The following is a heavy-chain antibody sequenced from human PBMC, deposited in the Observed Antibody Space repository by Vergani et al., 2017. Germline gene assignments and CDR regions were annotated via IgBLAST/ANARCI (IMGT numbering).Heavy chain of an antibody. D-gene: IGHD6-25*01. CDR2: IHYDGSHE. Sequence: QVQLVESGGGVVQPGRSLRLSCAASGFSFSSFGFHWVRQAPGKGLEWVAFIHYDGSHEYYIDSVKGRFTISRDNSKNTLILQMNGLRAEDTAIYYCARDGEKVGYRRHNYLDFWGQGTLVTVSS. CDR1: GFSFSSFG. V-gene: IGHV3-33*01. CDR3: ARDGEKVGYRRHNYLDF. J-gene: IGHJ4*02.